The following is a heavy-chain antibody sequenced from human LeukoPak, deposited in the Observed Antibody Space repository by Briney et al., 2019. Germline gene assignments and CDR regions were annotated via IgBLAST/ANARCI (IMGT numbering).Heavy chain of an antibody. J-gene: IGHJ3*02. V-gene: IGHV3-23*01. CDR2: ISPTGAGT. Sequence: GGSLRLSCAASGFTFNGYGMSWVRQAPGKGLEWVSAISPTGAGTYYADSVKGLFTISRDNSKNTLYLQVNSLRAEDTAMYYCARNILFAFDIWGQGTMVTVSS. CDR1: GFTFNGYG. CDR3: ARNILFAFDI.